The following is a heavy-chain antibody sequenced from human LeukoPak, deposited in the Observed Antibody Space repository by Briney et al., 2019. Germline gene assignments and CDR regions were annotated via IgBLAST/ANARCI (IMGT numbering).Heavy chain of an antibody. CDR3: ARKVAVAMDLDY. Sequence: PGGCLRLSRAPSRFTFKSYGMTWVRQVPGKGVEGVSSISLAGSSTKHPDPVNGRVTLSRDNSKNTLSLQMTGLRAEDTAVYYCARKVAVAMDLDYWGQGTLVTVSS. V-gene: IGHV3-23*03. D-gene: IGHD5-18*01. CDR2: ISLAGSST. CDR1: RFTFKSYG. J-gene: IGHJ4*02.